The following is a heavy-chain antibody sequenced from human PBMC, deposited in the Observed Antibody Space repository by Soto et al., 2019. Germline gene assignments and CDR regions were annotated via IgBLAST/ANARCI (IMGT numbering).Heavy chain of an antibody. V-gene: IGHV2-70*01. CDR2: IDWDDDK. J-gene: IGHJ3*02. CDR3: ARLPYSSGQGNAFDI. CDR1: GFSLSTSGMC. Sequence: SGPTLVNPTQTLTLTCTFSGFSLSTSGMCVSWIRQPPGKALEWLALIDWDDDKYYSTSLKTRLTISKDTSKNQVVLTMTNMDPVDTATYYCARLPYSSGQGNAFDIWGQGTMVTVS. D-gene: IGHD6-19*01.